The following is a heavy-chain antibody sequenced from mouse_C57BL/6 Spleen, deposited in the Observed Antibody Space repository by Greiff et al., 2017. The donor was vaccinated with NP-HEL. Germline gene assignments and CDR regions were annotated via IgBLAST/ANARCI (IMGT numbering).Heavy chain of an antibody. Sequence: EVTLVESGEGLVKPGGSLKLSCAASGFTFSSYAMSWVRQTPEKRLEWVAYISSGGDYIYYADTVKGRFTISRDNARNTLYLQMSSLKSEDTAMYYCTRDEGLYRFAYWGQGTLVTVSA. V-gene: IGHV5-9-1*02. CDR2: ISSGGDYI. CDR1: GFTFSSYA. D-gene: IGHD2-2*01. J-gene: IGHJ3*01. CDR3: TRDEGLYRFAY.